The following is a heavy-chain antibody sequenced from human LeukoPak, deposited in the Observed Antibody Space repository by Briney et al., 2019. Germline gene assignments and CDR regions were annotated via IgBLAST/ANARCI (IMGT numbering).Heavy chain of an antibody. J-gene: IGHJ3*02. D-gene: IGHD6-13*01. V-gene: IGHV3-53*01. Sequence: GGSLRLSCAASGFTVSSNYMSWVRQAPGKGLEWVSVIYSGGSTYYADSVKGRFTISRDNSKNTLYLQMNSLRAEDTAVYYCARGWYGDAFDIWGQGTMVTVSS. CDR2: IYSGGST. CDR1: GFTVSSNY. CDR3: ARGWYGDAFDI.